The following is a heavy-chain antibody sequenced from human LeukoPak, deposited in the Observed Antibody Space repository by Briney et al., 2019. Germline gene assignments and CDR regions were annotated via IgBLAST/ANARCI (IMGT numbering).Heavy chain of an antibody. CDR3: ARSFPGGYGMDV. CDR2: IIPILGIA. V-gene: IGHV1-69*10. CDR1: GGTFSSYA. D-gene: IGHD3-16*01. Sequence: ASVKVSCKASGGTFSSYAISWVRQAPGQGLEWMGGIIPILGIANYAQKFQGRVTITADKSTSTAYMELSSLRSEDTAVYYCARSFPGGYGMDVWGQGTTVTVSS. J-gene: IGHJ6*02.